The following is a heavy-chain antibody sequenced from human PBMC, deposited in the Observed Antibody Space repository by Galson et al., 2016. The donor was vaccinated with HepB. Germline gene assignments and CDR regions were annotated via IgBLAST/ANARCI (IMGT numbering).Heavy chain of an antibody. V-gene: IGHV3-30*03. CDR1: GFTFSRYG. CDR3: VQGSTAPAV. J-gene: IGHJ6*04. Sequence: SLRLSCAASGFTFSRYGIHWVRQAQGKGLEWVAVISYDGSYKFYADSVRGQFTISRDNSKNTLSLQMNSLRVDDTAVYYCVQGSTAPAVWGKGTTVTVSS. CDR2: ISYDGSYK. D-gene: IGHD1-26*01.